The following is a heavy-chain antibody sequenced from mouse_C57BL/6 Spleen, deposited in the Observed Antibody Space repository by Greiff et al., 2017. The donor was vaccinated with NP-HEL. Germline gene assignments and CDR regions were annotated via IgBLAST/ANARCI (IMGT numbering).Heavy chain of an antibody. J-gene: IGHJ3*01. CDR3: ARRWGNEAWFAY. CDR2: IYPRSGNT. V-gene: IGHV1-81*01. CDR1: GYTFTSYG. D-gene: IGHD2-1*01. Sequence: VKVVESGAELARPGASVKLSCKASGYTFTSYGISWVKQRTGQGLEWIGEIYPRSGNTYYNEKFKGKATLTADKSSSTAYMELRSLTSEDSAVYFCARRWGNEAWFAYWGQGTLVTVSA.